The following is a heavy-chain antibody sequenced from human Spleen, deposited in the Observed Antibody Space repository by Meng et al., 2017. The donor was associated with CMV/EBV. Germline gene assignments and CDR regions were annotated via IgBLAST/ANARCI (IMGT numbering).Heavy chain of an antibody. Sequence: GGSLRLSCVVSGFDFSDYYMSWIRQAPGKGLEFISFISASGRINYCADSVKGRFTISRDNAKNSVYLQMNTLRSEDTAVYYCARNHEYGEHLYGMDVWGQGTTVTVSS. V-gene: IGHV3-11*04. J-gene: IGHJ6*02. CDR1: GFDFSDYY. CDR2: ISASGRIN. D-gene: IGHD4/OR15-4a*01. CDR3: ARNHEYGEHLYGMDV.